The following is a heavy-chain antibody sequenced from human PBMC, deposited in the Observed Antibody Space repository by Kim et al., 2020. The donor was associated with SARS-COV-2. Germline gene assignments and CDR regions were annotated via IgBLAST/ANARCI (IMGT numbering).Heavy chain of an antibody. J-gene: IGHJ4*02. Sequence: SETLSLTCTVSGGSISSSSYYWGWIRQPPGKGLEWIGSIYYSGSTYYNPSLKSRVTISVDTSKNQFSLKLSSVTAADTAVYYCARRGAIAAAPFDYWPGNPGHRLL. CDR2: IYYSGST. D-gene: IGHD6-13*01. CDR3: ARRGAIAAAPFDY. CDR1: GGSISSSSYY. V-gene: IGHV4-39*01.